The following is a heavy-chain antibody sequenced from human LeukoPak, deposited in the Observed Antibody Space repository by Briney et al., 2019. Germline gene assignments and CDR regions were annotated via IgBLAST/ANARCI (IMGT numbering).Heavy chain of an antibody. CDR2: INSDGSST. J-gene: IGHJ4*02. Sequence: GSLRLSCTASGFNFSNYWMHWVRQAPGKGLVWVARINSDGSSTSYADSVKGRFSISRDNAKNTLYLQMNSLRAEDTAVYYCARSLSSPPFDYWGQGTLVTVSS. CDR3: ARSLSSPPFDY. V-gene: IGHV3-74*01. CDR1: GFNFSNYW. D-gene: IGHD6-13*01.